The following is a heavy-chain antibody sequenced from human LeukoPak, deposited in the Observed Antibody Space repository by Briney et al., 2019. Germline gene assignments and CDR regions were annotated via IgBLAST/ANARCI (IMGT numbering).Heavy chain of an antibody. CDR2: IDYRGST. Sequence: SETLSLTCTVSGDSISTYYWSWIRQPPGKGLEWIAYIDYRGSTTYNPSLRSRVTISVDTSRNQFSLKLYSVTAADTAVYYCARGRYFANYWGQGTLVTVSS. CDR3: ARGRYFANY. J-gene: IGHJ4*02. V-gene: IGHV4-59*01. D-gene: IGHD3-9*01. CDR1: GDSISTYY.